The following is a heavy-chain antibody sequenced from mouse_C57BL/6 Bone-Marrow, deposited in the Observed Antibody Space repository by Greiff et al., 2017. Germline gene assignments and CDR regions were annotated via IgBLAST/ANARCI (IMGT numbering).Heavy chain of an antibody. Sequence: QVHVKQPGAELVKPGASVKVSCKASGYTFTSYWMHWVKQRPGQGLEWIGRIHPSDSDTNYNQKFKGKATLTVDKSSSTAYMQLSSLTSEDSAVYYCAVPYDGYYVGFAYWGQGTLVTVSA. D-gene: IGHD2-3*01. J-gene: IGHJ3*01. V-gene: IGHV1-74*01. CDR1: GYTFTSYW. CDR3: AVPYDGYYVGFAY. CDR2: IHPSDSDT.